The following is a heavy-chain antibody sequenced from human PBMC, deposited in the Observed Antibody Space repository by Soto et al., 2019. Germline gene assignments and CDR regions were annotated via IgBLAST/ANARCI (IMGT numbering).Heavy chain of an antibody. CDR1: SFTVDDYS. CDR3: AKDMKWGGMTTIHYFDS. D-gene: IGHD4-17*01. J-gene: IGHJ4*02. Sequence: GGSLTLSCVASSFTVDDYSMHCVPQAPGKGLEWVSGISANGDNVDYADSVKGRFTVSRDNAKNSLFLQMNSLRPEDTALYYCAKDMKWGGMTTIHYFDSWGQGP. V-gene: IGHV3-9*01. CDR2: ISANGDNV.